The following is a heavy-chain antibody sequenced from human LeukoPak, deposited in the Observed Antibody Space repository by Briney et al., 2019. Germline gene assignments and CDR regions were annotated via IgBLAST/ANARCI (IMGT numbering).Heavy chain of an antibody. D-gene: IGHD2-2*01. CDR3: ARARGYCSSTSCYYYYGMDV. Sequence: PSETLSLTCTVSGGSVSSSSYYWGWVRQPPGKGLEWIGEINHSGSTNYNPSLKSRVTISVDTSKNQFSLKLSSVTAADTAVYYCARARGYCSSTSCYYYYGMDVWGQGTTVTVSS. J-gene: IGHJ6*02. CDR1: GGSVSSSSYY. V-gene: IGHV4-39*07. CDR2: INHSGST.